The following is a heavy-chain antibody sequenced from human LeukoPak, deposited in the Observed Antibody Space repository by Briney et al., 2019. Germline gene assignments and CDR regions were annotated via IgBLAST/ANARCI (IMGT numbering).Heavy chain of an antibody. J-gene: IGHJ6*03. CDR3: ARDLWVAARQNYYYYMDV. D-gene: IGHD6-6*01. CDR2: IIPIFGTA. V-gene: IGHV1-69*05. CDR1: GYTFTSYD. Sequence: GASVKVSCKASGYTFTSYDINWVRQAPGQGLEWMGGIIPIFGTANYAQKFQGRVTMTTDTSTSTAYMELRSLRSDDTAVYYCARDLWVAARQNYYYYMDVWGKGTTVTVSS.